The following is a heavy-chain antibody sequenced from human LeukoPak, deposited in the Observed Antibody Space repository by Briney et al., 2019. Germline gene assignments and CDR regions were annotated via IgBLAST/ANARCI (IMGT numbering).Heavy chain of an antibody. CDR3: ARAGVVEVVAAISGYYYYYMDV. D-gene: IGHD2-15*01. V-gene: IGHV1-8*02. CDR1: GYTFTGYY. Sequence: ASVKVSCKASGYTFTGYYMHWVRQATGQGLEWMGWMNPNSGNTGYAQKFQGRVTMTRNTSISTAYMELSSLRSEDTAVYYCARAGVVEVVAAISGYYYYYMDVWGKGTTVTISS. J-gene: IGHJ6*03. CDR2: MNPNSGNT.